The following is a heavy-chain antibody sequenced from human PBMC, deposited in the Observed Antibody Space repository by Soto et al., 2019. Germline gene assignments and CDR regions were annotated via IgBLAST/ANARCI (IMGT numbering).Heavy chain of an antibody. Sequence: SETLSLTCAVSGGSISSSNWWSWVRQPPGKGLEWIGEIYHSGSTNYNPSLKSRVTISVDKSKNQFSLKLSSVTAADTAVYYCARDREVRGVKYGMDVWGQGTTVTVS. CDR3: ARDREVRGVKYGMDV. CDR2: IYHSGST. CDR1: GGSISSSNW. J-gene: IGHJ6*02. D-gene: IGHD3-10*01. V-gene: IGHV4-4*02.